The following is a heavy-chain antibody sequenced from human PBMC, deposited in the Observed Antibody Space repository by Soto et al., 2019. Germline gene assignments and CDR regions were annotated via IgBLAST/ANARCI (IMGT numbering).Heavy chain of an antibody. CDR3: AKDVWAGSSSPFDY. CDR2: ISGSGGST. Sequence: GGSLRLSCAASGFTFSSYAMSWVGQAPGKGLEWVSAISGSGGSTYYADSVKGRFTISRDNSKNTLYLQMNSLRAEDTAVYYCAKDVWAGSSSPFDYWGQGTLVTVSS. V-gene: IGHV3-23*01. D-gene: IGHD6-6*01. CDR1: GFTFSSYA. J-gene: IGHJ4*02.